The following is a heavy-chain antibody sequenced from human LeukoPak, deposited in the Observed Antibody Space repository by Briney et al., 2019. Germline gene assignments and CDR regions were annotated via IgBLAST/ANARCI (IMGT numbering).Heavy chain of an antibody. D-gene: IGHD4-17*01. V-gene: IGHV3-30*04. CDR2: ISNDGNIQ. CDR3: AKRWSTTVTTGY. CDR1: GFSFGSYA. Sequence: GGSLRLSCAASGFSFGSYAMHWVRQAPGKGLEWVAVISNDGNIQYYVDSVKGRFTISRDNSKNTLYLQMNSLRAEDTAVYYCAKRWSTTVTTGYWGQGTLVTVSS. J-gene: IGHJ4*02.